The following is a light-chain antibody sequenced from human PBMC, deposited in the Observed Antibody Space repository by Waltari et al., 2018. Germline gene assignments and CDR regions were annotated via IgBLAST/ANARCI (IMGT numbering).Light chain of an antibody. J-gene: IGLJ1*01. CDR1: SLRTYY. V-gene: IGLV3-19*01. CDR3: NSRESRDNPIYV. CDR2: GEN. Sequence: SSEMTHVPSVSVALGQTVRITCQGESLRTYYANRYQQKPEQAPLLLIYGENNEQTYVPDRIFASTSGKKTSFTINGTHAEDEADYYCNSRESRDNPIYVFGTGTKVTVL.